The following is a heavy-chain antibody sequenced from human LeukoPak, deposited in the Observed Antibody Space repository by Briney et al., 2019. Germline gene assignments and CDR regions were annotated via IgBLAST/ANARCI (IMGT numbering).Heavy chain of an antibody. CDR1: GFTFSSYA. J-gene: IGHJ5*02. CDR2: ISGSGGST. CDR3: ANPLWQQPEHNWFDP. Sequence: GGSLRLSCAASGFTFSSYALSWVRQAPGKGLEWVSAISGSGGSTYYADSVKGRFTISRDNSKNTLYLQMNSLSAEDTAVYYCANPLWQQPEHNWFDPWGQGTLVTVSS. D-gene: IGHD6-13*01. V-gene: IGHV3-23*01.